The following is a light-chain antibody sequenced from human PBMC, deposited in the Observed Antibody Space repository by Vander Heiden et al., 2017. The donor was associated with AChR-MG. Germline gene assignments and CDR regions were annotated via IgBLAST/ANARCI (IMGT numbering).Light chain of an antibody. J-gene: IGKJ2*01. V-gene: IGKV1-5*03. Sequence: DIRMTQSPSTLSVSVGDRVTITCRASHTISPWLAWYQQKPGNAPNLLIYKASSLQSGVPTRFSGSGSGTEFTLTISSLQPDDFATYYCQQYDSYPYTFGQGTKLEIK. CDR1: HTISPW. CDR3: QQYDSYPYT. CDR2: KAS.